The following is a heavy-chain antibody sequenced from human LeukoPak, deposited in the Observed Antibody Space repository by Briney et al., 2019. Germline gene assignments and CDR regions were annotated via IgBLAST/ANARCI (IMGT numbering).Heavy chain of an antibody. CDR1: GFTFDEYA. CDR3: AKAGFLEWFICAFDN. J-gene: IGHJ3*02. D-gene: IGHD3-3*01. CDR2: ISWNSGLI. V-gene: IGHV3-9*01. Sequence: GGSLRLSCAASGFTFDEYAMHWVRRAPGKGLEWVSGISWNSGLIDYADSVKGRFTISRDNAKNSLYLQMNSLKAEDTAFYYCAKAGFLEWFICAFDNWGQGTLVTVSS.